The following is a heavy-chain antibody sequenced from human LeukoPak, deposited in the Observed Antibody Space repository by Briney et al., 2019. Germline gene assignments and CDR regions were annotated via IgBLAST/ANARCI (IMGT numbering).Heavy chain of an antibody. V-gene: IGHV3-48*03. CDR3: ARGSNPNTTFGVVKRFDY. Sequence: GGSLRLSCAASRFTFSSYEMNWVRQAPGKGLEWVSYISSSGSTIYYADSVKGRFTTSRDNAKNSLYLQMNSLRAEDTAVYYCARGSNPNTTFGVVKRFDYWGQGTLVTVSS. CDR2: ISSSGSTI. CDR1: RFTFSSYE. J-gene: IGHJ4*02. D-gene: IGHD3-3*01.